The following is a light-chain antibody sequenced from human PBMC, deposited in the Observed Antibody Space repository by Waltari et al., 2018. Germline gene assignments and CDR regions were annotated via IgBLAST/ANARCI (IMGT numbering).Light chain of an antibody. CDR1: QAINSY. CDR2: YAS. CDR3: QQYNRAPFT. J-gene: IGKJ4*01. V-gene: IGKV1-16*01. Sequence: DIQMTQPPSSLSASVGDTVTITCRASQAINSYLVWYQQKPGKAPKPLIYYASKLESGVPSRFSGSGSGTDFTLTIRSLQPEDFATFYCQQYNRAPFTFGGGTRVEMK.